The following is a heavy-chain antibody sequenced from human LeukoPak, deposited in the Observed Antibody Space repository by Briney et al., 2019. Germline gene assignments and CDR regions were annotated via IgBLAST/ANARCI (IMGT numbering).Heavy chain of an antibody. CDR1: GGSFSSYF. Sequence: PSGTLSLTCAGYGGSFSSYFWTWIRQTPGKGLEWIGEINHSGTTNYNPSLKSRVTMSVDTSKDQFSLKLMSVTAADTGVYYCARRRKVVRAGFDYWGQGTRVIVSS. D-gene: IGHD2-21*01. V-gene: IGHV4-34*01. CDR2: INHSGTT. J-gene: IGHJ4*02. CDR3: ARRRKVVRAGFDY.